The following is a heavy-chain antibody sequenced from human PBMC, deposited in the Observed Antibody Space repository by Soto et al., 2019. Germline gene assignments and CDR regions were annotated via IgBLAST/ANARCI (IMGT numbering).Heavy chain of an antibody. CDR3: AKVFSPEGGNYFDS. CDR2: ISNSFSDGNT. CDR1: GFTFSNYA. J-gene: IGHJ4*01. V-gene: IGHV3-23*01. Sequence: PGGSLRLSCAASGFTFSNYAMNWVRQAPGKALEWVSAISNSFSDGNTHYADSVKGRFTISRDNDKNTVFLEMNSLRAEDTAVYYCAKVFSPEGGNYFDSWGHGKVVTVSS.